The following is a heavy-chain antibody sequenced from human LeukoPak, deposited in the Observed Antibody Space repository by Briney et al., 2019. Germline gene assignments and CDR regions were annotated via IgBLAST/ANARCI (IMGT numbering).Heavy chain of an antibody. V-gene: IGHV3-23*01. J-gene: IGHJ4*02. CDR2: ISGSGDNT. Sequence: GGSLRLSCAASGFTFSSYGMTWVRQAPGKGLEWVAEISGSGDNTHYADSVKGRFTISRDNSKNTRYLQMNTLSAEDTAVYMCAKRAIIDYGRHFDYWGQGTLVSVSS. CDR1: GFTFSSYG. CDR3: AKRAIIDYGRHFDY. D-gene: IGHD4-17*01.